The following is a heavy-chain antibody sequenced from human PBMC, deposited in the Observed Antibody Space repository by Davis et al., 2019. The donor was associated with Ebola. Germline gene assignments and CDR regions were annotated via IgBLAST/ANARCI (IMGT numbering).Heavy chain of an antibody. CDR3: ARRQAYCTTGSCYRYRDYYMDV. D-gene: IGHD2-2*01. Sequence: ASVKVSCKASGYTFTSYGINWVRQATGQGLEWLGWMNPSSGNTGYAQKFQGRVTITRDTSMNTAYMELSSLTSDDTAVYYCARRQAYCTTGSCYRYRDYYMDVWGKGTTVTVSS. CDR2: MNPSSGNT. J-gene: IGHJ6*03. CDR1: GYTFTSYG. V-gene: IGHV1-8*03.